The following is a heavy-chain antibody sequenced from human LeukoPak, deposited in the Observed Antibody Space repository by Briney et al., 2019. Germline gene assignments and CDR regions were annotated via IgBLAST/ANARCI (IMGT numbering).Heavy chain of an antibody. D-gene: IGHD6-13*01. CDR2: IKQDGRQE. Sequence: GRSLRLSCVVSEFSASNYWMSWVRQAPGKGLEWVAKIKQDGRQENYVDWVKGRFTISRDNAKNSVYLQMNGLLVEDTAVYYCVREWAGGLAAAGARIEGSYWGQGTQVIVSS. V-gene: IGHV3-7*01. CDR3: VREWAGGLAAAGARIEGSY. CDR1: EFSASNYW. J-gene: IGHJ4*02.